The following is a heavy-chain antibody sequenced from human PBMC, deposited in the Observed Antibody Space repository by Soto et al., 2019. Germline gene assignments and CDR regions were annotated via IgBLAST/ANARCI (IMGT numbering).Heavy chain of an antibody. CDR3: QKDIQPHRLAVAGTRAFDS. V-gene: IGHV3-9*01. CDR1: GFTFDDYA. Sequence: SLRLSCAASGFTFDDYAMHWVRQAPGKGLEWVSGISWNSGSIGYADSVKGRFTISRDNAQNSLYLPMNSLRAEDTALYYCQKDIQPHRLAVAGTRAFDSWGKRTMV. D-gene: IGHD6-19*01. CDR2: ISWNSGSI. J-gene: IGHJ3*02.